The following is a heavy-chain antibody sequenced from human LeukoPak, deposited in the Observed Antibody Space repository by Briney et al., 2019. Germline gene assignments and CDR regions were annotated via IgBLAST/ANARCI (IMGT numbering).Heavy chain of an antibody. D-gene: IGHD3-22*01. Sequence: GGSLRLSCAASGFTLSSYSMNWVRQAPGKGLEWVANIRRDGSETHYVDSVVGRFTISRDNAKNSLYLQMNSLRAEDTAVYYCARDDTHYGSSGSFYDAFDIWGQGTMVTVSS. J-gene: IGHJ3*02. CDR3: ARDDTHYGSSGSFYDAFDI. CDR1: GFTLSSYS. CDR2: IRRDGSET. V-gene: IGHV3-7*01.